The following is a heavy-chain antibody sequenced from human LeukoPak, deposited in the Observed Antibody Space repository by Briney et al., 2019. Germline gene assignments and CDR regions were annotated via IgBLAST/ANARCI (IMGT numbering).Heavy chain of an antibody. CDR1: GFDFSTSW. J-gene: IGHJ4*02. Sequence: GGSLTLSCAASGFDFSTSWMGWVRQAPGKGLEWVINISPDGNERYSVDSVKGRFTISRDNVENSLYLQMKGLEVEDTAMYYCTRDGSGWSVYWGQGALVTVSS. CDR2: ISPDGNER. V-gene: IGHV3-7*01. CDR3: TRDGSGWSVY. D-gene: IGHD6-19*01.